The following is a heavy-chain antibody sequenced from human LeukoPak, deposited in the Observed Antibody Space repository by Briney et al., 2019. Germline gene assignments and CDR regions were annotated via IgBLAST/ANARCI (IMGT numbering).Heavy chain of an antibody. V-gene: IGHV4-4*07. D-gene: IGHD6-13*01. CDR1: GGSISSYY. CDR2: IYSSGDT. CDR3: ARAAGAAGGQYFDY. J-gene: IGHJ4*02. Sequence: NPSEILSLTCTVSGGSISSYYWSWIRQPAGQGLEWIGRIYSSGDTNYNPSLRSRVTMSVDTSKNQLSLKLRPVTAADTAVYYCARAAGAAGGQYFDYWGQGSLVTVSS.